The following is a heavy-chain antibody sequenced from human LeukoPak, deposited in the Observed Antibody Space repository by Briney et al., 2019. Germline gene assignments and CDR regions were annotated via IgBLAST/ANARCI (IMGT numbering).Heavy chain of an antibody. D-gene: IGHD1-26*01. CDR3: AKTPIEGAQTFDY. V-gene: IGHV3-23*01. CDR2: VSGSGGST. Sequence: PGGSLRLSCAASGFTFSSYGMSWVRQAPGKGLDWVSAVSGSGGSTHYADSVTGRFTISRDNSKNTLYLQMNSLRAEDTAIYYCAKTPIEGAQTFDYWGQGTLVTVSS. CDR1: GFTFSSYG. J-gene: IGHJ4*02.